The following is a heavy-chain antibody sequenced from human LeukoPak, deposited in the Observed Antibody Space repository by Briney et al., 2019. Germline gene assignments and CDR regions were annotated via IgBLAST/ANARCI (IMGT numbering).Heavy chain of an antibody. CDR1: GFTFGSYA. J-gene: IGHJ4*02. V-gene: IGHV3-23*01. CDR3: TKDPLDY. CDR2: ISGGGVTT. Sequence: GGSLRLSCAASGFTFGSYAMTWVRQAPGKGLEWVSSISGGGVTTYYADSVKGRFSISRDNSKNTLYLQMNSLRVEDTAVYYCTKDPLDYWGQGTLVTVSS.